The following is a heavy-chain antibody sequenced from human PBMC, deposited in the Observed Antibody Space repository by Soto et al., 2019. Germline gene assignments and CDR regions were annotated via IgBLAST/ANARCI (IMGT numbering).Heavy chain of an antibody. CDR3: ATKQWLRMGWFDP. J-gene: IGHJ5*02. CDR1: GYAISSGYY. Sequence: SETLSLTCAVSGYAISSGYYWDWIRQPPGKGLEWIGTISHSGNTYYNPSLKSRVIISVDTSKNQFSLKLSSVTAADTAVYYCATKQWLRMGWFDPWGQGTLVIVSS. V-gene: IGHV4-38-2*01. CDR2: ISHSGNT. D-gene: IGHD3-22*01.